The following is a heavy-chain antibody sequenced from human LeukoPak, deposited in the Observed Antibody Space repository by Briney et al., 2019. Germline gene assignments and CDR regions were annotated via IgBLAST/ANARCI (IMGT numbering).Heavy chain of an antibody. V-gene: IGHV4-61*02. CDR3: ARDVHRAGGY. J-gene: IGHJ4*02. CDR1: GGSISSGSYY. CDR2: IYTSGST. D-gene: IGHD3-10*01. Sequence: SETLSLTCTVSGGSISSGSYYWSWIRQPAGKGLEWIGRIYTSGSTNYNPSLKSRVTISVDTSKNQFSLKLSSVTAADTAVYYCARDVHRAGGYWGQGTLVTVSS.